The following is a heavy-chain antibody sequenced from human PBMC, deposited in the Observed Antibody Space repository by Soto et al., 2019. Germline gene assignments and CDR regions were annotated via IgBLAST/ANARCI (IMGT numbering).Heavy chain of an antibody. D-gene: IGHD2-15*01. V-gene: IGHV3-23*01. CDR3: AKDLRGAYCSGGRCPLDY. Sequence: EVQLLESGGGLVQPGGSLRLSCAASGFTFSSYAMSWVRQAPGKGLEWVPAISGSGGSTYYADSVKGRFTISRDNSKKTLYLQLSSLRAEDATVYYWAKDLRGAYCSGGRCPLDYWGQGTLLTLSS. CDR1: GFTFSSYA. CDR2: ISGSGGST. J-gene: IGHJ4*02.